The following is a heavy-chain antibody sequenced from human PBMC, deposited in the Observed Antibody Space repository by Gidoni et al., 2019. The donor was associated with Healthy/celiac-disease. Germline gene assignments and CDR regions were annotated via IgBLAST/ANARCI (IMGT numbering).Heavy chain of an antibody. CDR1: GGAISSGGYY. CDR3: ARAYNDYGGWFDP. V-gene: IGHV4-31*03. Sequence: QVQLQESGTGLVKPSQTLSRTCTVSGGAISSGGYYWSWIRQHPGKGLEWIGYIYYSGSTYYNPSLKSRVTISVDTSKNQFSLKLRSVTAADTAVYYCARAYNDYGGWFDPWGQGTLVPVSS. CDR2: IYYSGST. D-gene: IGHD4-17*01. J-gene: IGHJ5*02.